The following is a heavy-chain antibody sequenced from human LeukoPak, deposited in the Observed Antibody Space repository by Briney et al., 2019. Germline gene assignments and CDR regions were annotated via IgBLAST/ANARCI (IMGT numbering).Heavy chain of an antibody. CDR2: IWYDGNKK. J-gene: IGHJ4*02. V-gene: IGHV3-33*01. CDR1: GFSFSSYG. Sequence: GRSLRLSCAASGFSFSSYGMNWVRQAPGKGLEWVAVIWYDGNKKYYADSVRGRFTISRDNSKNTLYLQMDSLRADDTAVYYFGGDSGFGGGYYFHYWGQGTPVTVSS. D-gene: IGHD1-26*01. CDR3: GGDSGFGGGYYFHY.